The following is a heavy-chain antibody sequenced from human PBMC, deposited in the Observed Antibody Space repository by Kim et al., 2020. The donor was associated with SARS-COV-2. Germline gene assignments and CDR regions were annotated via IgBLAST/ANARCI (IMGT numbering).Heavy chain of an antibody. CDR3: TRDPDSSGYYAGGGMDV. D-gene: IGHD3-22*01. J-gene: IGHJ6*02. V-gene: IGHV3-49*03. CDR2: IRSKAYGGTT. Sequence: GGSLRLSCTASGFTFGDYAMSWFRQAPGKGLEWVGFIRSKAYGGTTEYAASVKGRFTISRDDSKSIAYLQMNSLKTEDTAVYYCTRDPDSSGYYAGGGMDVWGQGTTVTVSS. CDR1: GFTFGDYA.